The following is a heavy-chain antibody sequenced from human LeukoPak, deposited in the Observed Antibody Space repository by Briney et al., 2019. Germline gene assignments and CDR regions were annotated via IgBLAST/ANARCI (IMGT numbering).Heavy chain of an antibody. CDR2: INGGGDIM. V-gene: IGHV3-23*01. Sequence: GESLKISCAASGFSLRAYDLIWVRQAPGMGLDWVSIINGGGDIMMYEDSVKGRFTISRDNSKNTFYLQMNSLRVEDTAVYYCAMRDRGYGLDIWGQGTMVTVSS. D-gene: IGHD3-10*01. J-gene: IGHJ3*02. CDR3: AMRDRGYGLDI. CDR1: GFSLRAYD.